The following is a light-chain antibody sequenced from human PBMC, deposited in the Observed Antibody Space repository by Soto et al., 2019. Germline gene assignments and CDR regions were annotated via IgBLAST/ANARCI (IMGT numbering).Light chain of an antibody. Sequence: IVLTQSPGPLSLSPGERATLSCRASQSAASDYFAWYQQKPRQAPRLLIYGGSRRATGIPDRFSGGGSGTDVTLTISRLEPEDYAVYYCQLYNTGMFGQGTMVEV. CDR3: QLYNTGM. CDR2: GGS. V-gene: IGKV3-20*01. CDR1: QSAASDY. J-gene: IGKJ1*01.